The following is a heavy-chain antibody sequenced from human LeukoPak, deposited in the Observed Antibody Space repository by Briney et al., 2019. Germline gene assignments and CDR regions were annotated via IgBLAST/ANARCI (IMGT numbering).Heavy chain of an antibody. CDR2: ISSSGSTI. V-gene: IGHV3-11*04. D-gene: IGHD1-7*01. Sequence: PGGSLRLSCAASGFTFSDYYMSWIRQAPGKGLEWVSYISSSGSTIYYADSVKGRLTISRDNAKNSLYLQMNSLRAEDTAVYYCARDPETGTTYIDYWGQGTLVTVSS. CDR3: ARDPETGTTYIDY. CDR1: GFTFSDYY. J-gene: IGHJ4*02.